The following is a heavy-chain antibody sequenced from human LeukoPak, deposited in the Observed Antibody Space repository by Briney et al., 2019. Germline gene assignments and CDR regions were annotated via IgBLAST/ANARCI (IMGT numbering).Heavy chain of an antibody. Sequence: AGGSLRLSCEASGFIFNSFATHWVRQAPGKGLEYVSGISSYGGSTYYANSVKGRFTISRDNSKNTLYLQMGSLRAEDMAVYYCARDHCSHDGSCYIFDYWGQGTLVTVSS. D-gene: IGHD2-15*01. CDR2: ISSYGGST. CDR1: GFIFNSFA. J-gene: IGHJ4*02. V-gene: IGHV3-64*01. CDR3: ARDHCSHDGSCYIFDY.